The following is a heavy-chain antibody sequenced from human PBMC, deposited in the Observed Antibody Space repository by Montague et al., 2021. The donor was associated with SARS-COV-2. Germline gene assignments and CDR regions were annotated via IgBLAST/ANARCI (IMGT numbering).Heavy chain of an antibody. CDR3: AREEDSYGAGNLDY. D-gene: IGHD3-10*01. J-gene: IGHJ4*02. V-gene: IGHV3-48*03. CDR1: GFTFSSYE. CDR2: ISSSGSTL. Sequence: SLRLSCAASGFTFSSYEMNWVRQAPGKGLEWVSYISSSGSTLYHADSVRGRFTISRDNARDSVYLQMNSLRAEDTAVYYCAREEDSYGAGNLDYWGQGTLVTVSS.